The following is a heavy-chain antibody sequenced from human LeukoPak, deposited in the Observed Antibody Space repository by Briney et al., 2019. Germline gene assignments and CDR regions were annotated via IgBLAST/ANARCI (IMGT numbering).Heavy chain of an antibody. J-gene: IGHJ2*01. CDR3: ARAVAVAGTGVTYWYFDL. V-gene: IGHV4-34*01. Sequence: SETLSLTCAVYGGSFSGYYWSWIRQPPGKGLEWIGEINHSGSTNYNPSLKSRVTISVDTSKNQFPLKLSSVTAADTAVYYCARAVAVAGTGVTYWYFDLWGRGTLVTVSS. CDR2: INHSGST. D-gene: IGHD6-19*01. CDR1: GGSFSGYY.